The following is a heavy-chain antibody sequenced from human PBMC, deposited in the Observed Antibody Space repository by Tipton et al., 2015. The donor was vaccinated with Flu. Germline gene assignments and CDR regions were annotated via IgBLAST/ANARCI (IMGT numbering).Heavy chain of an antibody. CDR3: ARRGRTVRDAFDI. J-gene: IGHJ3*02. CDR1: GDSISSYY. D-gene: IGHD3-10*01. V-gene: IGHV4-4*08. CDR2: IYSSGST. Sequence: TLSLTCTVSGDSISSYYWSWIRQPPGKRLEWIGYIYSSGSTNYNPSLKNRVTISPDTSKNQFSLRLTSVTAADTAVYYCARRGRTVRDAFDIWGQGTMVTVSS.